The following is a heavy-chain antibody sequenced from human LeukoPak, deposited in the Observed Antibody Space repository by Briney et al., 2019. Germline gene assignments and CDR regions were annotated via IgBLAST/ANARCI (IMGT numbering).Heavy chain of an antibody. J-gene: IGHJ6*03. V-gene: IGHV3-53*01. Sequence: GGSLRLSCAASGFTVSSNYMSWVRQAPGKGLEWVSVIYSGGSTYYADSVKGRFTISRDNSKNTLYLQMNSLRAEDTAVYYCARADSSIAARLSRSSIFNYYYMDVWGKGTTVTVSS. D-gene: IGHD6-6*01. CDR2: IYSGGST. CDR1: GFTVSSNY. CDR3: ARADSSIAARLSRSSIFNYYYMDV.